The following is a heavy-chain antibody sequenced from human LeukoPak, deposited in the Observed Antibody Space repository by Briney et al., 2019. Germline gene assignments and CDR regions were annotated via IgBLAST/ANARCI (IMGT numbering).Heavy chain of an antibody. D-gene: IGHD3-10*01. CDR1: AGTCSSYA. Sequence: SVKVSCKASAGTCSSYAISWVRQAPGQGLEWMGGIIPIFGTANYAQKFQGRVTITADESTSTAYMELSSLRSEDTAVYYCARGARGVPRYDAFDIWGQGTMVTVSS. J-gene: IGHJ3*02. V-gene: IGHV1-69*13. CDR2: IIPIFGTA. CDR3: ARGARGVPRYDAFDI.